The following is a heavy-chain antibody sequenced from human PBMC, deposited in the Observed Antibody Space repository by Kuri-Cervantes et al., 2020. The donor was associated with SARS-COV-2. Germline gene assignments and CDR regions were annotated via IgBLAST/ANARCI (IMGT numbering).Heavy chain of an antibody. V-gene: IGHV4-31*03. CDR2: IYYSGST. Sequence: SETLSLTCTVSGGSISSGGYYWSWIRQHPGKGLEWIGYIYYSGSTYYNPSLKSRVTISVDTSKNQFSLKLSPVTAADTAVYHCAREGRDGYNYVDYWGQGTLVTVSS. D-gene: IGHD5-24*01. J-gene: IGHJ4*02. CDR3: AREGRDGYNYVDY. CDR1: GGSISSGGYY.